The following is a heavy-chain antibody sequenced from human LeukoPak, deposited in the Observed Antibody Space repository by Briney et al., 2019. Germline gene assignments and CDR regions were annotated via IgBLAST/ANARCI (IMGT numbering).Heavy chain of an antibody. CDR3: ARELLWFGIFDY. J-gene: IGHJ4*02. Sequence: SETLSLTCTVSGGSVSSGSYYWSWIRQPPGKGLEWIWYIYYSGSTNYNPSLKSRVTISVDTSKNQFSLKLSSVTAADTAVYYCARELLWFGIFDYWGQGTLVTVSS. CDR2: IYYSGST. D-gene: IGHD3-10*01. CDR1: GGSVSSGSYY. V-gene: IGHV4-61*01.